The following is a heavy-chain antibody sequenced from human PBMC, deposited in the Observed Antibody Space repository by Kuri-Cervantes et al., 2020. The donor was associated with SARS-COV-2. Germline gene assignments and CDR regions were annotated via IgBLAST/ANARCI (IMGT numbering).Heavy chain of an antibody. CDR2: ISSSSSYI. CDR1: GFTFSSYS. Sequence: GGSLRLSCAASGFTFSSYSMNWVRQAPGKGLEWVSSISSSSSYIYYADSVKGRFTISRDNAKNTLYLQMNSLRAEDTAVYYCAIGGWGFFGNAFDIWGQGIMVTVSS. D-gene: IGHD7-27*01. J-gene: IGHJ3*02. V-gene: IGHV3-21*01. CDR3: AIGGWGFFGNAFDI.